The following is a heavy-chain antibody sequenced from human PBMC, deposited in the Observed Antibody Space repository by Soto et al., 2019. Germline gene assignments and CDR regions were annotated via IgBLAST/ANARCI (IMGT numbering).Heavy chain of an antibody. CDR3: TRGLASGDY. J-gene: IGHJ4*02. CDR2: INPNGGST. Sequence: QVQLVQPGAEVKKPGASVKFSCKASGYIFTNFYIQWVRQAPGQGLEWIGIINPNGGSTNYAQNFQGRVTMTRDTSTSTVYMDLSSLRSDDTAVYYCTRGLASGDYWGQGTLITVSS. CDR1: GYIFTNFY. V-gene: IGHV1-46*03. D-gene: IGHD6-6*01.